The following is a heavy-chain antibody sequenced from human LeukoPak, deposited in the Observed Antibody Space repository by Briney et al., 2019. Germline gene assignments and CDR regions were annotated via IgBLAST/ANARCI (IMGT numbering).Heavy chain of an antibody. D-gene: IGHD1-1*01. V-gene: IGHV4-4*02. Sequence: SETLSLTCAVSGGFISKSNWWGWVRQPPGKGLEWIGEMYHSGSTNYNPSLKSRVTISVDTSKNQFSLKLSSVTAADTAVYYCARGSRAKTNSNDYWGQGTLVTVSS. CDR3: ARGSRAKTNSNDY. CDR2: MYHSGST. J-gene: IGHJ4*02. CDR1: GGFISKSNW.